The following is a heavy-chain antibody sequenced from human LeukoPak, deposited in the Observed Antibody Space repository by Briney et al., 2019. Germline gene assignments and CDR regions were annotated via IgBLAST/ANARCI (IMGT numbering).Heavy chain of an antibody. CDR2: INPNSGGT. CDR1: GYTFTGYY. V-gene: IGHV1-2*02. Sequence: ASVKVSCKASGYTFTGYYMHWVRQAPEQGLEWMGWINPNSGGTNYAQKFQGRVTMTRDTSISTAYMELSRLRSDDTAVYYCAREPLYGSGSYAFDIWGQGTMVTVSS. J-gene: IGHJ3*02. CDR3: AREPLYGSGSYAFDI. D-gene: IGHD3-10*01.